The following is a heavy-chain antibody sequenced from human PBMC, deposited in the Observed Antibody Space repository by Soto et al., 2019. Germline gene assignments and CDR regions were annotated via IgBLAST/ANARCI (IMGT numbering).Heavy chain of an antibody. J-gene: IGHJ5*01. D-gene: IGHD4-17*01. V-gene: IGHV3-33*01. CDR3: ARDADYGDMKWFDT. CDR1: GFTFGNYG. CDR2: IWFDGSNK. Sequence: GGSLRLSCAASGFTFGNYGVHWVRQAPGKGLERVAIIWFDGSNKKYTDSVKGRFTISRDNSKSTLYLQMNSMRAEDTAVYYCARDADYGDMKWFDTWGQGTLVTVSS.